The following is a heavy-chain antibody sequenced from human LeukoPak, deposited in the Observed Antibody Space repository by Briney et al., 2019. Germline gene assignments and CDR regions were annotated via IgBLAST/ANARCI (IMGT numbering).Heavy chain of an antibody. J-gene: IGHJ6*02. V-gene: IGHV4-34*01. CDR2: INHSGST. CDR3: ARVAAGTYWYYAMDV. Sequence: SETLSLTGAVYSESCIGYYWSWIRQPPGKGLEWIGEINHSGSTNYNPSLKSRVTISVDTSKNQFSLRLISVTAADTAVYYCARVAAGTYWYYAMDVWGQGTTVTVSS. D-gene: IGHD2-15*01. CDR1: SESCIGYY.